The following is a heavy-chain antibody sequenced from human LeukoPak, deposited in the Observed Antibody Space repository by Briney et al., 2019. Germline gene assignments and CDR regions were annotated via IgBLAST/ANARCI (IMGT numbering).Heavy chain of an antibody. Sequence: PSETLSLTCTVSGASIRSYYWSWIRQAPGKGLEWVGFISYSGYTSYSPSLKSRVAISVGTSKSQFSLRLTSMTAADTAIYYCARGRNDNGGMFFDSWAQGTLVTVSS. V-gene: IGHV4-59*01. CDR2: ISYSGYT. D-gene: IGHD4-23*01. CDR1: GASIRSYY. J-gene: IGHJ4*02. CDR3: ARGRNDNGGMFFDS.